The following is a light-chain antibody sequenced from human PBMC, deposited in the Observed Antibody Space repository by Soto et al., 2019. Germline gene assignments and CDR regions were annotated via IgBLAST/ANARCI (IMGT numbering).Light chain of an antibody. J-gene: IGKJ1*01. CDR3: QQYNNWQWT. CDR1: QSIQSD. Sequence: EIMMTQSPATLSVSPGERAAPSCRASQSIQSDLAWYQQKPGQGPRLLIYGASTRATGIPVRFSGSGSGTEFTLTISRLQSEDFALYFCQQYNNWQWTFGQGTKVDIK. V-gene: IGKV3-15*01. CDR2: GAS.